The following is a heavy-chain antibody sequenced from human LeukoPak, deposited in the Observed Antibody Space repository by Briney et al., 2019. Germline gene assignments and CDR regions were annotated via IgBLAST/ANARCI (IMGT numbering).Heavy chain of an antibody. CDR1: GGSISSYY. CDR3: ARVDPDGSSTLEVFDY. Sequence: SETLSLTCTVSGGSISSYYWSWIRQPPGKGLEWIGYIYYSGSTNYNPSLKSRVTISVDTSKNQFSLKLSSVTAADTAVYYCARVDPDGSSTLEVFDYWGQGTLVTVSS. V-gene: IGHV4-59*01. CDR2: IYYSGST. D-gene: IGHD6-6*01. J-gene: IGHJ4*02.